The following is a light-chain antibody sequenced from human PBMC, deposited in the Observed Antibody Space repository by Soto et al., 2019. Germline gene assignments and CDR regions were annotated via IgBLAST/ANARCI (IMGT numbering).Light chain of an antibody. CDR1: SSNIGSNY. Sequence: VLTQPPSASGTPGQRVTISCSGSSSNIGSNYVYWYQQLPGTAPKLLIYRNNQRPSGVPDRFSGSKSGTSASLAISGLRSEDEADYYCAAWDDSLSAVVFGGGTQLTVL. CDR2: RNN. V-gene: IGLV1-47*01. CDR3: AAWDDSLSAVV. J-gene: IGLJ2*01.